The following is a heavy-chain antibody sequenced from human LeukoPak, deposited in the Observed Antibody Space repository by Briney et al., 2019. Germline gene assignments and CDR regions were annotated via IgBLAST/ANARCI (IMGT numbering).Heavy chain of an antibody. CDR3: ARLKTGDVHKKTNKWFDP. CDR1: GDSLSSSRFS. V-gene: IGHV4-61*02. CDR2: IYNTGNT. Sequence: SETLSLTCNVSGDSLSSSRFSWNWIRQPAGKTLEWIGRIYNTGNTYYNPSLKSRVAMSLDAPRNQFSLTLTSVTAADTAIYYCARLKTGDVHKKTNKWFDPWGQGTLVTVSS. J-gene: IGHJ5*02. D-gene: IGHD7-27*01.